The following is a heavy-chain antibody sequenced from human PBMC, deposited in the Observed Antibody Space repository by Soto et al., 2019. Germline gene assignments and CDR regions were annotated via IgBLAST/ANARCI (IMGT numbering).Heavy chain of an antibody. D-gene: IGHD6-19*01. Sequence: QLQLQESDSGLVKPSQTLSLTCAVSGGSINSGGYSWSWIRQPPGKGLEWIGYISHSGSTYSNPSLKSRVTISVDRSKNQFSLKLRTVTAADTAVYYCARGGLLPDYWGQGTLVTVSS. CDR2: ISHSGST. CDR1: GGSINSGGYS. V-gene: IGHV4-30-2*01. CDR3: ARGGLLPDY. J-gene: IGHJ4*02.